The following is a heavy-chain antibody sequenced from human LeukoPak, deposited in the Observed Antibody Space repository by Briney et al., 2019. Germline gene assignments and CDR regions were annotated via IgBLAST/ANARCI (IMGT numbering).Heavy chain of an antibody. Sequence: SETLSLTCTVSGGSISSYYWSWIRQPPGKGLEWIGYIYYSGSTNYNPSLKSRVTISVDTSKNQFSLKLSSVTAADTAVYYCARGVAVVRGPNHWFDPWGQGTLVTVSS. D-gene: IGHD6-19*01. CDR3: ARGVAVVRGPNHWFDP. V-gene: IGHV4-59*01. CDR1: GGSISSYY. J-gene: IGHJ5*02. CDR2: IYYSGST.